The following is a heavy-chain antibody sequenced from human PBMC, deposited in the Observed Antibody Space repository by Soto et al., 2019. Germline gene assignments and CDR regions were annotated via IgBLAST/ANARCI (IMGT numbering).Heavy chain of an antibody. Sequence: GGSLRLSCAASGFTFSSYAMHWVRQAPGKGLEWVAVISYDGSNKYYADSVKGRFTISRDNSKNTLYLQMNSLRAEDTVVYYCARDLVYGSGSYYVIDYWGQGTLVTVSS. J-gene: IGHJ4*02. CDR1: GFTFSSYA. CDR3: ARDLVYGSGSYYVIDY. V-gene: IGHV3-30-3*01. CDR2: ISYDGSNK. D-gene: IGHD3-10*01.